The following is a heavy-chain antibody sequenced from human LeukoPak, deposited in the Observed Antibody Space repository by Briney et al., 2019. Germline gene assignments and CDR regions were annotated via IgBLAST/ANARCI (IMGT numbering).Heavy chain of an antibody. CDR2: IYTTGRT. D-gene: IGHD3-16*02. V-gene: IGHV4-4*07. CDR1: GGSINSYW. CDR3: ARAGYTISSYRFDY. J-gene: IGHJ4*02. Sequence: SETLSLNCSVPGGSINSYWWSWIRQPAGKGLEFIGRIYTTGRTNYNPSLKSRVSMSVDTSKNKFSLELRSVTAADTAVYFCARAGYTISSYRFDYWGQGALVTVSS.